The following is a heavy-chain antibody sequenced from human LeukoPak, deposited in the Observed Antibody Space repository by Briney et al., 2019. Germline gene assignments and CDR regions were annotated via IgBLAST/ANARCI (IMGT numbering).Heavy chain of an antibody. CDR1: GASFSGSY. CDR2: INHGGGT. Sequence: SETLSPTSAVYGASFSGSYWSWIRQPPGKGLGWIGAINHGGGTNYTPSLKSRVTLSVDTSKNQFSMKLSTVTAAETAVYYCARRSYFYDSSGRRLNWFDAWGQGTLVTVSS. CDR3: ARRSYFYDSSGRRLNWFDA. V-gene: IGHV4-34*01. J-gene: IGHJ5*02. D-gene: IGHD3-22*01.